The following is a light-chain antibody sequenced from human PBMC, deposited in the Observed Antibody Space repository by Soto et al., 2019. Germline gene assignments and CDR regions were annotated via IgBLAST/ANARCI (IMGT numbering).Light chain of an antibody. CDR1: QDISNY. CDR2: GAS. Sequence: DIQMTQSPSSLSASVGDRVTITCRASQDISNYLGWYQQKPGKVPKLMIYGASTLQSGGPSRFSGSGSGTDFTLTISSLQPEDVATYYCQKYNRAPYTFGQGTRLEI. J-gene: IGKJ2*01. V-gene: IGKV1-27*01. CDR3: QKYNRAPYT.